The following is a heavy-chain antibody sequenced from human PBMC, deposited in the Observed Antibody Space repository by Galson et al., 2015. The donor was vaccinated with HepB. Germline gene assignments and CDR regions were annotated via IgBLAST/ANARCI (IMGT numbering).Heavy chain of an antibody. D-gene: IGHD6-13*01. CDR2: IKSKTDGGTT. CDR3: TTEGQLVLPYYFDY. V-gene: IGHV3-15*01. Sequence: SLRLSCAASGLTFSNAWMGWVRQAPGKGLEWVGRIKSKTDGGTTDYAAPVKGRFTISRDDSKNTLYLQMNSLKTEDTAVYYCTTEGQLVLPYYFDYWGQGTLVTVSS. CDR1: GLTFSNAW. J-gene: IGHJ4*02.